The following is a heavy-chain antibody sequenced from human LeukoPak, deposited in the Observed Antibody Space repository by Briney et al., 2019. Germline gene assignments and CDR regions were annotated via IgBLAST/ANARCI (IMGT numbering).Heavy chain of an antibody. CDR3: ATEFYSNGYNF. J-gene: IGHJ4*02. CDR1: GFTFSSAW. Sequence: GGSLRLSXAASGFTFSSAWLTWVSQPPGKGLEWVGHIKSRTDGGSTDYSAPVKGRFSVSRDDSKNTVYLQMNSLRTEDSAVYYCATEFYSNGYNFWGQGTPVTVSS. CDR2: IKSRTDGGST. D-gene: IGHD5-24*01. V-gene: IGHV3-15*01.